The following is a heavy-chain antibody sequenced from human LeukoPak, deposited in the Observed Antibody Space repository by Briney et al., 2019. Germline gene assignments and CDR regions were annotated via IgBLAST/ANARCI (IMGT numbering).Heavy chain of an antibody. CDR2: ISASGGST. J-gene: IGHJ4*02. CDR1: GFTFSTNA. V-gene: IGHV3-23*01. D-gene: IGHD5-12*01. CDR3: AKVRVGTILSRGSFDY. Sequence: PGGSLRLSCEASGFTFSTNAMSWVRQAPGKGLEWVSAISASGGSTYYADSVKGRFTISRDNSKNTLYLQMNSLRAEDTAIYYCAKVRVGTILSRGSFDYWGQGTLVTVSS.